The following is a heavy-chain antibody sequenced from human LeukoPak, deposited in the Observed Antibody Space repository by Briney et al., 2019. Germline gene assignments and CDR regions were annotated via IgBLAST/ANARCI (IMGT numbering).Heavy chain of an antibody. CDR1: GFTFSSYE. CDR2: ISSSGSTI. CDR3: ARDHSGWQP. Sequence: GGSLRLSCAASGFTFSSYEMNWVRQAPGKGLEWIPFISSSGSTIYYADSVKGRFTISRDNAKNSLYLQMNSLRAEDTAVYYCARDHSGWQPWGQGTLVTVSS. V-gene: IGHV3-48*03. D-gene: IGHD6-19*01. J-gene: IGHJ5*02.